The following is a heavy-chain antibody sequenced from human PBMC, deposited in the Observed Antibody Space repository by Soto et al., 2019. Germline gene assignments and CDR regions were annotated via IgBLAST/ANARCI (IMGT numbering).Heavy chain of an antibody. J-gene: IGHJ6*02. CDR2: IKHDGSEK. V-gene: IGHV3-7*03. Sequence: QPGGSLRLSCATSGLTFSKYWMTWVRQAPGKGLEWVATIKHDGSEKSNLDSVEGRFTISRDNAKDSLSLQMNSLRVEDTAVYFCASVPGSPGYHGLDVWGQGTTVTVSS. CDR1: GLTFSKYW. D-gene: IGHD6-19*01. CDR3: ASVPGSPGYHGLDV.